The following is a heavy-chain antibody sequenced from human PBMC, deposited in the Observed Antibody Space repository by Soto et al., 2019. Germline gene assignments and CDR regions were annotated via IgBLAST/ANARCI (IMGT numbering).Heavy chain of an antibody. CDR1: GASISTTAW. Sequence: QVQLQESGPGLVEPSGTLSLTCAVSGASISTTAWWSWVRQPPGKGLEWIGEIYHSGTTNCDPSLKSRGTISLDKSKSQCSRTLTSVTAADTAVYYCAIPGAGDFDYWGRGPLVTVSS. CDR3: AIPGAGDFDY. CDR2: IYHSGTT. V-gene: IGHV4-4*02. J-gene: IGHJ4*02. D-gene: IGHD6-13*01.